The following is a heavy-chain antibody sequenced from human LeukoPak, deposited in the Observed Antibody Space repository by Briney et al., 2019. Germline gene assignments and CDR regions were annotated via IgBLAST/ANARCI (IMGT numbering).Heavy chain of an antibody. CDR2: INSDGSST. CDR3: ARRGGSSSRRSPIDY. D-gene: IGHD6-6*01. CDR1: GLTLSSYW. J-gene: IGHJ4*02. V-gene: IGHV3-74*01. Sequence: GGSLRLSCAASGLTLSSYWMHWVRQAPGKGLVWVSRINSDGSSTSYADSVKGRFTISRDNAKNTLHLQMNGLRAEDTAVYYCARRGGSSSRRSPIDYWGQGTLVTVSS.